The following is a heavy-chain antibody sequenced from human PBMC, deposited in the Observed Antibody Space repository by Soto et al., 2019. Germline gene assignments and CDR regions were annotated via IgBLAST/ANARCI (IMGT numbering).Heavy chain of an antibody. D-gene: IGHD3-10*01. CDR3: TRRRFGVRGVSNMDV. J-gene: IGHJ6*02. CDR2: IYSSGST. V-gene: IGHV4-39*01. Sequence: SETLSLTCTVSGGSIVGSNYFWVWIRQSPGTGLERLGTIYSSGSTYYNPSLKSRITMSLDTSKNQFSLNLGSVTAADTAVYYCTRRRFGVRGVSNMDVWRRGTTVTVSS. CDR1: GGSIVGSNYF.